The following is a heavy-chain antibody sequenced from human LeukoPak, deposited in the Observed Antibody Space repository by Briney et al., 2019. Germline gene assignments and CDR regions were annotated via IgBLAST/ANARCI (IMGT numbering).Heavy chain of an antibody. J-gene: IGHJ4*02. V-gene: IGHV4-34*01. CDR1: GGSFSGYY. D-gene: IGHD1-26*01. Sequence: SEILSLTCAVYGGSFSGYYWSWIRQPPGKGLEWIGEINHSASTNYNPSLKSRVTISVDTSKNQFSLKLSSVTAADTAVYYCARVRKLLRTFDYWGQGTLVTVSS. CDR3: ARVRKLLRTFDY. CDR2: INHSAST.